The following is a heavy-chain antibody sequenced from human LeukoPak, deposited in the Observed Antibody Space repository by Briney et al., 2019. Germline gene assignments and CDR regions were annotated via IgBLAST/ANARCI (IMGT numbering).Heavy chain of an antibody. Sequence: ASVKVSCKASGYTFTNYYIHWVRQAPGHGLEWLGISNPSGDSTNYAQKFQGRVTMTRDTSTSTVYMDLSSLRSEDTAVYYCARGIRGVIPLRYGMDVWGQGTTVTVSS. D-gene: IGHD3-10*01. V-gene: IGHV1-46*01. CDR3: ARGIRGVIPLRYGMDV. J-gene: IGHJ6*02. CDR1: GYTFTNYY. CDR2: SNPSGDST.